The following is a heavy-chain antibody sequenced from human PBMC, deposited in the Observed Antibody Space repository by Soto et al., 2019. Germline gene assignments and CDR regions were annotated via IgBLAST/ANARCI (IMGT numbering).Heavy chain of an antibody. Sequence: SETLSLTCTVTGASVINDYWNWIRQAPGKGLQWIGEIYHNGITNYNPSLRSRLSMSVDKSNNEFSLSLTSVTAADTAVYYCATLPPRIVVVFTEMPTWGQGILVTVSS. J-gene: IGHJ4*02. D-gene: IGHD2-21*01. CDR1: GASVINDY. CDR3: ATLPPRIVVVFTEMPT. CDR2: IYHNGIT. V-gene: IGHV4-59*02.